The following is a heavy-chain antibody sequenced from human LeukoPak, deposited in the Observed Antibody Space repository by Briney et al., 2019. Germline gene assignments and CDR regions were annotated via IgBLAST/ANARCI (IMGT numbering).Heavy chain of an antibody. CDR1: GYTFTSHV. CDR2: IDTANGNT. D-gene: IGHD1-26*01. J-gene: IGHJ4*02. CDR3: ARERWELPDY. V-gene: IGHV1-3*04. Sequence: ASVKVSCKASGYTFTSHVIHWVRQAPGHRLDWMGWIDTANGNTQYSQKFQGRVTITRDTSASTAYMELSSLRSEDTAVYYCARERWELPDYWGQGTLVTVSS.